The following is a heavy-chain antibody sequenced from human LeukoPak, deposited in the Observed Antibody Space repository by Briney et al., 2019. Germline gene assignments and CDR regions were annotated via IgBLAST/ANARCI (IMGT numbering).Heavy chain of an antibody. V-gene: IGHV1-46*01. Sequence: ASVKVSCKASGYTFTSYYMHWVRQAPGQGLEWMGIINPSGGSTSYAQKFQGRVTMTRDMSTSTVYMELSSLGSEDTAVYYCARVRSLTLRFLEWFPNDAFDIWGQGTMVTVSS. CDR3: ARVRSLTLRFLEWFPNDAFDI. CDR1: GYTFTSYY. J-gene: IGHJ3*02. D-gene: IGHD3-3*01. CDR2: INPSGGST.